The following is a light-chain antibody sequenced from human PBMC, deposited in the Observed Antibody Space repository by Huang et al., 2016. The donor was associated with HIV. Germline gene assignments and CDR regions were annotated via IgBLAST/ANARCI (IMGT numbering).Light chain of an antibody. CDR3: QQYYTSPT. J-gene: IGKJ1*01. Sequence: DIQMTQSPSSLSAFVGDTVTITCRASQGISNSVAWYHQKPGKAPKLLLYSTSRLESGVPSRCRGGGSGTDYTLTINSLQPDDFATYYCQQYYTSPTFGQGSKVEIK. CDR1: QGISNS. V-gene: IGKV1-NL1*01. CDR2: STS.